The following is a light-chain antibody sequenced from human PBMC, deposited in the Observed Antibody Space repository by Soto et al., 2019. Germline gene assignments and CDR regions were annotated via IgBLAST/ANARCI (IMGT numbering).Light chain of an antibody. V-gene: IGLV2-14*03. Sequence: QSALTQPASVSGSPVQSITISCTGTSSDVGGYDYVSWYQPHPGKAPRLMIYDVNNRPSGVSNRFSGSKSGNTASLTISGLQAEDEADYYCNSYSTSSTPLVFGGGTKLTVL. CDR1: SSDVGGYDY. CDR2: DVN. J-gene: IGLJ2*01. CDR3: NSYSTSSTPLV.